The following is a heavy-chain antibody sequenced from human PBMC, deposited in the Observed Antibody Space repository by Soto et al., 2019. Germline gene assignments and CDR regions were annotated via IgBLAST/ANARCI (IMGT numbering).Heavy chain of an antibody. CDR3: ARELYACGAECPYYMDY. CDR1: GDSISSHY. J-gene: IGHJ4*02. D-gene: IGHD2-21*01. Sequence: SETLSLTCTVSGDSISSHYWSWIRQPPGKGLEWIGFGSTKYNPSLKRRIRISVDTSKNQFSLNLTAATAADTAVYYCARELYACGAECPYYMDYWGQGTPVTVSS. CDR2: GST. V-gene: IGHV4-59*11.